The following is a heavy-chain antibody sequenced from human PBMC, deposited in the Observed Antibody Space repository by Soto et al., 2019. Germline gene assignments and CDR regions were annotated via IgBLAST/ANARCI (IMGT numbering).Heavy chain of an antibody. Sequence: EVQLLESGGGLVQPGGSLRLSCAASGFTFSNYAMSRVRQAPGKGLEWVSTLSGSGGSTYYADSVKGRFTISRDNSKNTLYLQMNSLRAEDTAVYYCAKDTVPVATPWFDPWGQGTLVTVSS. D-gene: IGHD2-2*01. CDR2: LSGSGGST. J-gene: IGHJ5*02. CDR1: GFTFSNYA. V-gene: IGHV3-23*01. CDR3: AKDTVPVATPWFDP.